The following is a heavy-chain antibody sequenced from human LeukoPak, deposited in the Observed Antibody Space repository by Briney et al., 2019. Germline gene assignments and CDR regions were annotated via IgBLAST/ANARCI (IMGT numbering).Heavy chain of an antibody. CDR3: AKSYDYGDYVGGRQNWYFAL. D-gene: IGHD4-17*01. Sequence: QSGGSLRLSCAASGFTFSSYGMHWVRQAPGKGLEWVAVISYDGSNEYYADSVEGRFTISRDNSKNTLYLQMNSLRAEDTAVYCCAKSYDYGDYVGGRQNWYFALWGRGTLVTVSS. CDR2: ISYDGSNE. J-gene: IGHJ2*01. V-gene: IGHV3-30*18. CDR1: GFTFSSYG.